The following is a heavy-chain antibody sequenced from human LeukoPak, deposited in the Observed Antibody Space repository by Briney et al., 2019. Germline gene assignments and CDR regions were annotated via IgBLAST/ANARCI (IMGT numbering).Heavy chain of an antibody. D-gene: IGHD3-22*01. CDR2: IHHSGST. CDR1: GGSLTDNY. CDR3: ARQIHYYYDSSGYYYVSWFDP. V-gene: IGHV4-34*01. Sequence: PSEILSLTCAVYGGSLTDNYWSWIRQPPGKGLEWIGEIHHSGSTKYNPSLKSRVTISVDTSKNQFSLKLSSVTAADTAVYYCARQIHYYYDSSGYYYVSWFDPWGQGTLVTVSS. J-gene: IGHJ5*02.